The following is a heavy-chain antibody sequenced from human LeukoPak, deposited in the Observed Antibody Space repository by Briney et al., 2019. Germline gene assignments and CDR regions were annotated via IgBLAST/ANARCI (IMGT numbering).Heavy chain of an antibody. V-gene: IGHV1-69*04. CDR3: ARDVAVAGTSSDAFDI. Sequence: ASVKVSCKASGGTFSSYAISWVRQAPGRGLEWMGRIIPILGIANYAQKFQGRVTITADKSTSTAYMELSSLRSEDTAVYYCARDVAVAGTSSDAFDIWGQGTMVTVSS. CDR1: GGTFSSYA. D-gene: IGHD6-19*01. CDR2: IIPILGIA. J-gene: IGHJ3*02.